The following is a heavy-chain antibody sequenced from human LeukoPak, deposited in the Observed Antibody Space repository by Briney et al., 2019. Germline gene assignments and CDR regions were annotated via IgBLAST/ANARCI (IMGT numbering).Heavy chain of an antibody. Sequence: GESLKISCKGSGYSFTSYWIGWVLQMPGKGLEWMVIIYPGDSDTRYSPSFQGQVTISADKSISTAYLQWSSLKASDTAMYYCAREGAEYCSSTSCSGDAFDIWGQGTMVTVSS. J-gene: IGHJ3*02. V-gene: IGHV5-51*01. CDR2: IYPGDSDT. D-gene: IGHD2-2*01. CDR3: AREGAEYCSSTSCSGDAFDI. CDR1: GYSFTSYW.